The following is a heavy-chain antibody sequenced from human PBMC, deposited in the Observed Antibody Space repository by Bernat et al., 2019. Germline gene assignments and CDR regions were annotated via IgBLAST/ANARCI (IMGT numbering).Heavy chain of an antibody. CDR3: ARLRRKTLQWLWFDS. CDR2: IYPGDSDT. D-gene: IGHD3-3*01. CDR1: GYDFTSYW. J-gene: IGHJ5*01. Sequence: DVQLVQSGAEVKKPGESLKISCKGSGYDFTSYWIAWVRQMPGKGLEWMGTIYPGDSDTTYSPSFQGKVNISADKVINTFYLQWSSLTASDTAIFYCARLRRKTLQWLWFDSWGQGTLVTVSS. V-gene: IGHV5-51*01.